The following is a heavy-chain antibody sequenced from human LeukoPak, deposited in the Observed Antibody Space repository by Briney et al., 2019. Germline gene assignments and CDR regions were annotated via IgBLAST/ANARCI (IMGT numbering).Heavy chain of an antibody. CDR3: ARARAAAGLNRTPPYFDY. J-gene: IGHJ4*02. D-gene: IGHD6-13*01. V-gene: IGHV3-21*01. CDR2: ISSSSLYI. CDR1: GFTFTSYS. Sequence: PGGSLRLSCAASGFTFTSYSMNWVRQAPGKGLEWVSSISSSSLYIYYADSVKGRFTISRDNAKNSLYLQMNSLRAEDTAVYYCARARAAAGLNRTPPYFDYWGQGTLVTVSS.